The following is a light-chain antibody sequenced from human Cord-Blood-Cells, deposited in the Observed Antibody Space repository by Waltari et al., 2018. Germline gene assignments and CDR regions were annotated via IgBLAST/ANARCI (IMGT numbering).Light chain of an antibody. V-gene: IGLV1-51*02. CDR1: SPNIGNNY. CDR2: ENS. Sequence: QSVLTQPPSVSAAPGQKVTISCSGSSPNIGNNYVSWYQQLPGPATKLLIYENSKRPSGIPDRVSGSKSGTSATLGITGLQTGDEADYYCGTWDSSLSAWVFGGGTKLTVL. CDR3: GTWDSSLSAWV. J-gene: IGLJ3*02.